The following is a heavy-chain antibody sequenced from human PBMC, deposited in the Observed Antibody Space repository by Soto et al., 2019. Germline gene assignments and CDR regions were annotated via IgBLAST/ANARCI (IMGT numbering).Heavy chain of an antibody. CDR3: ARGGSLYYYYYGMGV. V-gene: IGHV5-51*01. CDR2: IYPGDSDT. CDR1: GYSFTSYW. J-gene: IGHJ6*02. D-gene: IGHD1-26*01. Sequence: GESLKISCKGSGYSFTSYWIGWVRQMPGKGLEWMGIIYPGDSDTRYSPSFQGQVTISADKSISTAYLQWSSLKASDTAMYYCARGGSLYYYYYGMGVWGQGTTVTVSS.